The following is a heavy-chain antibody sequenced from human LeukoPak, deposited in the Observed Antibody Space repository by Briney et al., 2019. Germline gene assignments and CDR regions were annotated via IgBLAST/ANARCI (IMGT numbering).Heavy chain of an antibody. V-gene: IGHV3-23*01. D-gene: IGHD4-17*01. CDR1: GFTFSSYS. CDR3: AKVSDYGDFYFDY. CDR2: ISGSGGST. Sequence: GGSLRLSCAASGFTFSSYSMNWVRQAPGKGLEWVSAISGSGGSTYYADSVKGRFTISRDNSKNTLYLQMNSLRAEDTAVYYCAKVSDYGDFYFDYWGQGTLVTVSS. J-gene: IGHJ4*02.